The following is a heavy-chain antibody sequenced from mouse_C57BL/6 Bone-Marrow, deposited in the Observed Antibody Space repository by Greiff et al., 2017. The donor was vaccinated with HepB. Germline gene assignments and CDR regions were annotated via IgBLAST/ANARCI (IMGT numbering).Heavy chain of an antibody. CDR3: ARDDFYYDYDDYAMDY. Sequence: QVQLQQPGAELVMPGASVKLSCKASGYTFTSYWMHWVKQRPGQGLEWIGEIDPSDSYTNYNQKFKGKSTLTVDKSSSTAYMQLSSLTSEDSAVYYCARDDFYYDYDDYAMDYWGQGTSFTVSS. D-gene: IGHD2-4*01. CDR2: IDPSDSYT. CDR1: GYTFTSYW. J-gene: IGHJ4*01. V-gene: IGHV1-69*01.